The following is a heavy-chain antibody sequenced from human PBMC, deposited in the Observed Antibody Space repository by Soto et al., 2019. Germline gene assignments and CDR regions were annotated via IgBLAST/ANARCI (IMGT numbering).Heavy chain of an antibody. CDR2: ISYIGTT. CDR3: VRGGGGYGNGMIDY. Sequence: SETLSLTCTVSGGSISNYYWSWIRQSPGKGLEWIGYISYIGTTNYNPSLKSRVTISVDTSKNQFSLRLTSVTAADTAVYYCVRGGGGYGNGMIDYWGQGTQVTVYS. V-gene: IGHV4-59*01. J-gene: IGHJ4*02. CDR1: GGSISNYY. D-gene: IGHD5-18*01.